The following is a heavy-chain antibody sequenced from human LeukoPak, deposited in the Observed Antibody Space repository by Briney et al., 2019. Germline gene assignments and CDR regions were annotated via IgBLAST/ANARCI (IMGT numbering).Heavy chain of an antibody. CDR3: ARAGWIITSGIDY. CDR1: GYSISRGYY. Sequence: SETLSLTCGVSGYSISRGYYWAWIRQPPGKGLEWIGTIYHTWSTYYNPSLESRVTISVHTSKTEFSLNLNSVTAADTAVYYCARAGWIITSGIDYWGQGALVTVSS. CDR2: IYHTWST. J-gene: IGHJ4*02. V-gene: IGHV4-38-2*01. D-gene: IGHD3-10*01.